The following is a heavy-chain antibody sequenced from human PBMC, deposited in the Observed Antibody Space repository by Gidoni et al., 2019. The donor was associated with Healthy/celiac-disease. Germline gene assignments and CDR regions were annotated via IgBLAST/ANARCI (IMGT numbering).Heavy chain of an antibody. D-gene: IGHD6-13*01. CDR2: ISGSGGRT. Sequence: EVQLLESGGGLVQPGGSLRLSCAASGCPFSRYAMSWVRQAQGKGLEWVSAISGSGGRTYYADSVKGRFTISRDNSKNTLYLQMNSLRAEDTAVYYCASRDYSSSGDYYYYYGMDVWGQGTTVTVSS. CDR3: ASRDYSSSGDYYYYYGMDV. J-gene: IGHJ6*02. V-gene: IGHV3-23*01. CDR1: GCPFSRYA.